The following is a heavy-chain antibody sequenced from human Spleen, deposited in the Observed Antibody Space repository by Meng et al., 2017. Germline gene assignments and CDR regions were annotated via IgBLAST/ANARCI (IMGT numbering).Heavy chain of an antibody. Sequence: GGSLRLSCAASGFTFSDYSMSWIRQAPGKGLEWVSYISISGGTIYYADSVKGRFTVSRDNAQNSLYLQMDSLRVEDTAVYYCARQRLTTDYWGQGTLVTVSS. CDR3: ARQRLTTDY. CDR2: ISISGGTI. V-gene: IGHV3-11*04. D-gene: IGHD1-1*01. J-gene: IGHJ4*02. CDR1: GFTFSDYS.